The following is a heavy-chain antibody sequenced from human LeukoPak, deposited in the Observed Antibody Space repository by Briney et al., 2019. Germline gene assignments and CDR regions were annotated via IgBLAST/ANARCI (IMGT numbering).Heavy chain of an antibody. V-gene: IGHV3-30*18. J-gene: IGHJ4*02. CDR1: GFTFSSYG. Sequence: GGSLRLSCAASGFTFSSYGMHWVRQAPGKGLEWVAVISYDGSNKYYADSVKGRFTISRDNSKKTLYLQMNSLRAEDTAVYYCAKDGGSDYFDYWGQGTLVTVSS. D-gene: IGHD3-16*01. CDR3: AKDGGSDYFDY. CDR2: ISYDGSNK.